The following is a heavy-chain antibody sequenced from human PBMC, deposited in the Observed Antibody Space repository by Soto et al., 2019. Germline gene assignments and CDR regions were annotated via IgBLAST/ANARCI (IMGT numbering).Heavy chain of an antibody. V-gene: IGHV2-5*02. CDR3: AHTGYGDDWRDD. J-gene: IGHJ4*02. Sequence: QITLKESGPTLVKPTQTLTLTCTVSGLSLSASGVGVGWIRQPPGKALELLALIYWDDDKRYSPSLKSRLTITRDTSKNQVVLTMTNMNPVDTGTYYCAHTGYGDDWRDDWGQGTLVTVSS. D-gene: IGHD5-12*01. CDR2: IYWDDDK. CDR1: GLSLSASGVG.